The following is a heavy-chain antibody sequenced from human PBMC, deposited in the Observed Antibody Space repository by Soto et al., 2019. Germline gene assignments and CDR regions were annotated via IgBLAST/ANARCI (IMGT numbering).Heavy chain of an antibody. D-gene: IGHD3-22*01. Sequence: ASVKVSCKASGFTFTSSAVQWVRQARGQRLEWIGWIVVGSGNTNYAQKFQERVTITRDMSTSTAYMELSSLRSEDTAVYYCAADGSDSSGSELQFDYWGQGTLVTVSS. V-gene: IGHV1-58*01. CDR1: GFTFTSSA. J-gene: IGHJ4*02. CDR3: AADGSDSSGSELQFDY. CDR2: IVVGSGNT.